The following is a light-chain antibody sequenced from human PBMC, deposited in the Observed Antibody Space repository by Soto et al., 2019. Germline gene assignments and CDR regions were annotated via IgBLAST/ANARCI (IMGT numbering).Light chain of an antibody. J-gene: IGKJ2*01. CDR3: QQYGSSPPYT. CDR2: GAS. CDR1: QSVSSSY. Sequence: EIVLTQSPGTLSLSPGERATLSCRASQSVSSSYLAWYQQKPGQAPRLLIYGASSRATGIPDRFSGSGSGTDFTLTISRLEPEDFAVYFCQQYGSSPPYTFVQGTKVEI. V-gene: IGKV3-20*01.